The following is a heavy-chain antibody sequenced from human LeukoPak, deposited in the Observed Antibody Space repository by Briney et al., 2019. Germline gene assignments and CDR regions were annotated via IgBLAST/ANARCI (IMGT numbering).Heavy chain of an antibody. CDR3: ATRGSDFWRGFDY. D-gene: IGHD3-3*01. CDR1: GNTLRELP. Sequence: ASVKVSHKLSGNTLRELPIQWVRQAGGKGLEWMAGFDPENAEIVYAQKFQGRVTMTEDTSTNTAYMELTSLTSDDTALYYCATRGSDFWRGFDYGGQGTQVTVSS. CDR2: FDPENAEI. J-gene: IGHJ4*02. V-gene: IGHV1-24*01.